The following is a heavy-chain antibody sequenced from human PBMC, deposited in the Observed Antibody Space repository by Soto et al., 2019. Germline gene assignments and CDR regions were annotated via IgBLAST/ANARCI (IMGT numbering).Heavy chain of an antibody. CDR3: ARERESGDDYYYYMDV. CDR2: IIPILGIA. Sequence: ASVKVSCKASGGTFSSYTISWVRQAPGQGLEWMGRIIPILGIANYAQKFQGRVTITADKSTSTAYMELSSLRSEDTAVYYCARERESGDDYYYYMDVWGKGTTVTVSS. J-gene: IGHJ6*03. V-gene: IGHV1-69*04. CDR1: GGTFSSYT. D-gene: IGHD2-21*02.